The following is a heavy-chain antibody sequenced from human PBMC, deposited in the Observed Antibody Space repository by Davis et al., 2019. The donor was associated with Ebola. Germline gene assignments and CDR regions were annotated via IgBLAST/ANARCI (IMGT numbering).Heavy chain of an antibody. Sequence: AASVKVSCKASGYTFTSYAMHWVRQAPGQRLEWMGWISAYNGNTNYAQKLQGRVTMTTDTSTSTAYMELRSLRSDDTAVYYCARGITMVQGRGWFDPWGQGTLVTVSS. J-gene: IGHJ5*02. CDR2: ISAYNGNT. D-gene: IGHD3-10*01. V-gene: IGHV1-18*01. CDR3: ARGITMVQGRGWFDP. CDR1: GYTFTSYA.